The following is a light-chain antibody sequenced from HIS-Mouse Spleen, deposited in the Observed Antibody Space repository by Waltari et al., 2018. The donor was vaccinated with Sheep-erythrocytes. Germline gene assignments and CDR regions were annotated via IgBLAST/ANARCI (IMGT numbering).Light chain of an antibody. Sequence: SYELTQPPSVSVSPGQTASITCSGDKLGDKYACWYQQKPGQSPVLVIYQDSNRPSGFPERFSGSNAGNTATLTISGTQAMDEADYYCQAWDSSTAWNVVFGGGTKLTVL. CDR3: QAWDSSTAWNVV. V-gene: IGLV3-1*01. CDR2: QDS. CDR1: KLGDKY. J-gene: IGLJ2*01.